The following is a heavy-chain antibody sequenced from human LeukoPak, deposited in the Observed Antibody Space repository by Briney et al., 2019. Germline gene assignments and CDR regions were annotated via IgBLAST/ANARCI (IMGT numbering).Heavy chain of an antibody. J-gene: IGHJ4*02. CDR2: IYYSGST. V-gene: IGHV4-30-4*01. D-gene: IGHD3-22*01. CDR1: GGSISGYY. Sequence: NPSETLSLTCAVSGGSISGYYWSWIRRPPGKGLEWVGYIYYSGSTYYNPSLKSRVTISVDTSKNQFSLKLSSVTAADTAVYYCARGLPYYYDSSGYPFDYWGQGTLVTVSS. CDR3: ARGLPYYYDSSGYPFDY.